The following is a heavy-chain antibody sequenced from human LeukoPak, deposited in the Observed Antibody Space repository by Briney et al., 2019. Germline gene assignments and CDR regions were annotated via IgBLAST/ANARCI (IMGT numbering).Heavy chain of an antibody. Sequence: GGSLRLSCAASGFTFSTYAIHWVRQAPGKGLEWVAVISYDGSNKYYADSVKGRFTISRDNSKNTLYLQMNSLRAEDTAVYYCARDPQEVVITTAWFDYWGQGTLVTVSS. CDR1: GFTFSTYA. J-gene: IGHJ4*02. CDR2: ISYDGSNK. CDR3: ARDPQEVVITTAWFDY. V-gene: IGHV3-30*04. D-gene: IGHD3-22*01.